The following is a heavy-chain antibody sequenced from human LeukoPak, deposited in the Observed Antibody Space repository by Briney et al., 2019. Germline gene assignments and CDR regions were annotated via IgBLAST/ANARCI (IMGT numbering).Heavy chain of an antibody. Sequence: VASVKVSCKASGYTFTSYGISWVRQAPGQRLEWMGWINAGNGNTKYSQRFQGRVTITRDTSASTAYMELSSLRSEDTAVYFCARDLIVPAASDYWGQGTLVTVSS. V-gene: IGHV1-3*01. CDR1: GYTFTSYG. CDR3: ARDLIVPAASDY. CDR2: INAGNGNT. D-gene: IGHD2-2*01. J-gene: IGHJ4*02.